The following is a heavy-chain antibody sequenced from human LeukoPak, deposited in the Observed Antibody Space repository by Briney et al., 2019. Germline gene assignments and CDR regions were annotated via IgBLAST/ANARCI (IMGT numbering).Heavy chain of an antibody. J-gene: IGHJ3*02. CDR2: INHSGNT. V-gene: IGHV4-34*01. CDR1: GGSFSDYY. CDR3: ARFVGYDRWSRAFDI. Sequence: SETLSLTCAVYGGSFSDYYWSWIRQPPGKGLEWIGEINHSGNTNYNPSLKSRVTISVDTSKNQFSLKLSSVTAADTAVYYCARFVGYDRWSRAFDIWGQGTMVTVSS. D-gene: IGHD4-23*01.